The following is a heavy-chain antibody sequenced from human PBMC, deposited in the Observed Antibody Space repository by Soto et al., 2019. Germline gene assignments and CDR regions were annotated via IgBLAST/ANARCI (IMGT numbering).Heavy chain of an antibody. J-gene: IGHJ3*02. V-gene: IGHV3-21*01. D-gene: IGHD4-17*01. CDR2: ISSSSSYI. Sequence: EVQLVESGGGLVKPGGSLRLSCAASGFTFSSYSMNWVRQAPGKGLEWVSAISSSSSYIYYADSVKGRFTIARDNAKNSLYLQMNSLRAEDTAVYYCAREVDTVTTPFDIWGQGTIVTVSS. CDR1: GFTFSSYS. CDR3: AREVDTVTTPFDI.